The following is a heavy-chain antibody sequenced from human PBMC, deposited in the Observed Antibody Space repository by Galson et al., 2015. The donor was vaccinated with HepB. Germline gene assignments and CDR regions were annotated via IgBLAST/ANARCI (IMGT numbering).Heavy chain of an antibody. CDR3: ARDYPRHDYGDPGYFDL. D-gene: IGHD4-17*01. Sequence: SLRLSCAASGFTFSDYYMSWIRQAPGKGLEWVSYISSSSSYTNYADSVKGRFTISRDNAKNSLYLQMNSLRAEDTAVYYCARDYPRHDYGDPGYFDLWGRGTLVTVSS. V-gene: IGHV3-11*05. J-gene: IGHJ2*01. CDR2: ISSSSSYT. CDR1: GFTFSDYY.